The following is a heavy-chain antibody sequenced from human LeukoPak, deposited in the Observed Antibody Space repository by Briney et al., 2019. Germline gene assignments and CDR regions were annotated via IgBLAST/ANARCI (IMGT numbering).Heavy chain of an antibody. CDR1: GYTFTDYY. CDR2: INPKSGGR. D-gene: IGHD2-2*01. CDR3: ATGERLVPAAMWFDY. V-gene: IGHV1-2*02. J-gene: IGHJ4*02. Sequence: ASVKVSCKASGYTFTDYYMHWVRQAPGQGLEWMGWINPKSGGRSYAQRFQGRVTMTRDTSISTAYMELSRLKSDDTAVYYCATGERLVPAAMWFDYWGQGTLVTVSS.